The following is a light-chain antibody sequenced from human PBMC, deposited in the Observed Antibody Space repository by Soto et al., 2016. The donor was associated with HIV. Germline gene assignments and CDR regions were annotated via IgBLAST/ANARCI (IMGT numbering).Light chain of an antibody. CDR2: AAS. CDR1: QTIGSY. Sequence: AIRMTQSPSSFSASTGDRVTITCRANQTIGSYLAWYQQKPGTAPKFLVYAASTLQSGVPSRFSGSGSGTDFTLTISSVQPDDVGTYYCQQYNTVPWTFGQGTKLEMK. V-gene: IGKV1-8*01. CDR3: QQYNTVPWT. J-gene: IGKJ1*01.